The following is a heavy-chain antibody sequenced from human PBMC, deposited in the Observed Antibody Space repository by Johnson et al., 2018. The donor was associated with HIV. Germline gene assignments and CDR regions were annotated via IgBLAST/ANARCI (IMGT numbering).Heavy chain of an antibody. Sequence: VQLVESGGGLVQPGGSLRLSCAASGFSFSSYAMSWVRQAPGKGLEWVSSITGSGGNTYDADSVKGRFTISRDNSKNTLYLQMNSLRAEDTAVYYCAVVALPMYWYDAFDIWGQGTVVIVSS. CDR3: AVVALPMYWYDAFDI. J-gene: IGHJ3*02. D-gene: IGHD2-21*01. CDR2: ITGSGGNT. V-gene: IGHV3-23*04. CDR1: GFSFSSYA.